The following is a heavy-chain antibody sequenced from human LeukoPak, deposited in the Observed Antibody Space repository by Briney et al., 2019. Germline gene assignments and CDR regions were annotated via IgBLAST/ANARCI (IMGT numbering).Heavy chain of an antibody. CDR2: ISSSGSTI. J-gene: IGHJ4*02. CDR1: GFTFSSYE. CDR3: ARATTVTYGGLLGY. Sequence: PGGSLRLSCAASGFTFSSYEMNWVRQAPGKGLEWVSYISSSGSTIYYADSVKGRFTISRDNAKNSLYLQMNSLRAEDTAAYYCARATTVTYGGLLGYWGQGTLVTVSS. V-gene: IGHV3-48*03. D-gene: IGHD4-17*01.